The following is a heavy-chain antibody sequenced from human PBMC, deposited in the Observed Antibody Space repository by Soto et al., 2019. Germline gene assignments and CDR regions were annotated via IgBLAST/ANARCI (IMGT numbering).Heavy chain of an antibody. D-gene: IGHD6-13*01. Sequence: SETLSLTCAVYGGSFSGYYWSWIRQPPGKGLEWIGEINHSGSTNYNPSLKSRVTISVDTSKNQFSLKLSSVTAADTAVYYCARGQEYSSNWEQHGMDVWGQGTTVTVSS. V-gene: IGHV4-34*01. CDR1: GGSFSGYY. CDR3: ARGQEYSSNWEQHGMDV. CDR2: INHSGST. J-gene: IGHJ6*02.